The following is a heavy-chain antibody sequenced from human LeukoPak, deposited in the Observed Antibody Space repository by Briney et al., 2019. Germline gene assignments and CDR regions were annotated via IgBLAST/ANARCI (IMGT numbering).Heavy chain of an antibody. CDR2: ISSDGSNN. V-gene: IGHV3-30*04. CDR3: ARGGGYCSTTSCYVYYYFYGMDV. CDR1: GLTFSSYA. Sequence: PGRSLRLSCAASGLTFSSYAMHWVRQAPGKGLEWVAVISSDGSNNYYTDSVKGRFTISRDNSKSTLFLQMNSLRAEDTALYYCARGGGYCSTTSCYVYYYFYGMDVWGKGTTVTVSS. J-gene: IGHJ6*04. D-gene: IGHD2-2*01.